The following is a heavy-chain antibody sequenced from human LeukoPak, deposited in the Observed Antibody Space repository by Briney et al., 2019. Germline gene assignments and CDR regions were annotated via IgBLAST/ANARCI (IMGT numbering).Heavy chain of an antibody. CDR3: ARTRGLRYNAFDI. CDR1: GYTFTSYD. J-gene: IGHJ3*02. CDR2: INPNSGGT. Sequence: ASVKVSCKASGYTFTSYDINWVRQATGQGLEWMGWINPNSGGTNYAQKFQGRVTMTRDTSISTAYMELSRLRSDDTAVYYCARTRGLRYNAFDIWGQGTMVTVSS. V-gene: IGHV1-2*02. D-gene: IGHD4-17*01.